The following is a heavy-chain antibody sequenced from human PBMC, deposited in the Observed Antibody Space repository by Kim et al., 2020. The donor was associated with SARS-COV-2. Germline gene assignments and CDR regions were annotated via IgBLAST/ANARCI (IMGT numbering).Heavy chain of an antibody. Sequence: YYADSVKGRFTISRDNAKNSLYLQMNSLRAEDTAVYYCARSSSGYYGFDYWGQETLVTVSS. V-gene: IGHV3-21*01. CDR3: ARSSSGYYGFDY. J-gene: IGHJ4*02. D-gene: IGHD3-22*01.